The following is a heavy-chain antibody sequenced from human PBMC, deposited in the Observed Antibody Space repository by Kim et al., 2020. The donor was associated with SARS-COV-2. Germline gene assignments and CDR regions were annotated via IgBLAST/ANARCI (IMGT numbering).Heavy chain of an antibody. Sequence: CEDAVKGRLTIARENARNSLYQQMNSLKVEDTAVYYCGRVRKGDYYGMDVWGQGTMVTVSS. J-gene: IGHJ6*02. CDR3: GRVRKGDYYGMDV. V-gene: IGHV3-7*04.